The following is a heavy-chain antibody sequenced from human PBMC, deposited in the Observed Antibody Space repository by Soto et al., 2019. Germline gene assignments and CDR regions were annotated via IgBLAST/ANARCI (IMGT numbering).Heavy chain of an antibody. J-gene: IGHJ4*02. CDR2: IRASNSRTSI. CDR3: ARDMAVAADY. D-gene: IGHD2-15*01. Sequence: EVQLVESGGGLVQPGGSLRLTCGVSGFTFSSYSMNWVRQAPGKGLEWVSFIRASNSRTSIYYADSVRGRFTISRDDAKNSLYLQMYSLRTEDTAVYYCARDMAVAADYWGQGTLVTVSS. V-gene: IGHV3-48*01. CDR1: GFTFSSYS.